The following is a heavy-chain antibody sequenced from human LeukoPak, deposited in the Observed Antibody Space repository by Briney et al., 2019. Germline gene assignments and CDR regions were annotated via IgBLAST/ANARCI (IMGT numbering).Heavy chain of an antibody. CDR2: ISSSSSYI. J-gene: IGHJ4*02. CDR3: AREGTRQGPFDY. CDR1: GFTFSSYS. V-gene: IGHV3-21*01. Sequence: GGSLRLSCAASGFTFSSYSMNWVRQAPEKGLEWVSSISSSSSYIYYADSVKGRFTISRDNAKNSLYLQMNSLRAEDTAVYYCAREGTRQGPFDYWGQGTLVTVSS.